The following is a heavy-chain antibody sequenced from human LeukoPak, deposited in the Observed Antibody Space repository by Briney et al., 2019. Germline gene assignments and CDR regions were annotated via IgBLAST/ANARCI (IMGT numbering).Heavy chain of an antibody. J-gene: IGHJ4*02. CDR2: ISGSGGST. CDR3: ATELVYSYGRGRADY. V-gene: IGHV3-23*01. CDR1: GFTFSSYA. Sequence: PGGSLRLSCAASGFTFSSYAMSWVRQAPGKGLEWVSAISGSGGSTYYADSVKGRFTISRDNSKNTLYLQMNSLRAEDTAVYYCATELVYSYGRGRADYWDQGTLVTVSS. D-gene: IGHD5-18*01.